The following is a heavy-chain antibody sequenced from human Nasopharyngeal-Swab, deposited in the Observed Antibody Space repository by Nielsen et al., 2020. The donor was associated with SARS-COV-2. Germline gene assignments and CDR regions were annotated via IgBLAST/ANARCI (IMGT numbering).Heavy chain of an antibody. Sequence: ASVKVSCKTSGYRFTSYGIGWVRQAPGQGLEWMGWINGYQGDIHSAQKFQGRITLTIDKSTSTAYMELRSLKFDDTAVYYCAKLGSRDSDFCSGQYMDVWGEGTTVTVSS. V-gene: IGHV1-18*04. D-gene: IGHD3-3*01. CDR1: GYRFTSYG. J-gene: IGHJ6*03. CDR2: INGYQGDI. CDR3: AKLGSRDSDFCSGQYMDV.